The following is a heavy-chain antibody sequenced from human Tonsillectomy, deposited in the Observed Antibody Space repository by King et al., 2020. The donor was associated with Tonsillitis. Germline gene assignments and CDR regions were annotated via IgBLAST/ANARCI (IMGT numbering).Heavy chain of an antibody. CDR3: ASEANYVWGSYRYTYFDY. CDR1: GFTFSSYA. J-gene: IGHJ4*02. Sequence: VQLVESGGGVVQPGRSLRLSCAASGFTFSSYAMHWVRQAPGKGLEWVAGISYDGSNKDYAVSVKGRFTISRDNSKNTLYLQMNSLRTEDTAVYYCASEANYVWGSYRYTYFDYWGQGTLVTVSS. V-gene: IGHV3-30*04. CDR2: ISYDGSNK. D-gene: IGHD3-16*02.